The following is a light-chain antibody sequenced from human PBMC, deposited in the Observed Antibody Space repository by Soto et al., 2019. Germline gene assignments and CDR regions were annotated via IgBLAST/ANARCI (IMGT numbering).Light chain of an antibody. Sequence: ENVFTQSPGTLSLSPGERATLSCRASQTLSNSFIAWYQQKPGQAPRLLIYGASSRATGIPDRFSGSGSGTDFTLTISRLEPEDFAVYYCQQYGSSPRTFGQGTKVDI. J-gene: IGKJ1*01. CDR2: GAS. CDR1: QTLSNSF. CDR3: QQYGSSPRT. V-gene: IGKV3-20*01.